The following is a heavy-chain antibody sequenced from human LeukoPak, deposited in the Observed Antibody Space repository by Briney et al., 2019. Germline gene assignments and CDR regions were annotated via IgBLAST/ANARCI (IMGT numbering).Heavy chain of an antibody. Sequence: SETLSLTCAVSGGAIMSADYYWGWVRQPPGKGLEWIGSSYYGGTTYSNPALKRRVTISVDTSKNQFSLKLSSVTAADTAVYYCASLSRLGAGRFRYFDLWGRGTLVTVSS. CDR2: SYYGGTT. CDR1: GGAIMSADYY. D-gene: IGHD1-26*01. J-gene: IGHJ2*01. V-gene: IGHV4-39*07. CDR3: ASLSRLGAGRFRYFDL.